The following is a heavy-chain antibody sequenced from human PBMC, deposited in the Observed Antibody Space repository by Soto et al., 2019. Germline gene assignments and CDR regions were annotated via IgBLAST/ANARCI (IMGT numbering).Heavy chain of an antibody. D-gene: IGHD2-8*01. V-gene: IGHV3-74*01. J-gene: IGHJ4*02. Sequence: GGSLRLSCAASGFTFSRYWMHWVRQAPGKGLVWVSYINSDGSSTTYADSVKGRFTISRDNAKNTLYLQMNSLRAEDTALYYCARSPLMVYVGYYFDYWGQGTLVTVSS. CDR3: ARSPLMVYVGYYFDY. CDR2: INSDGSST. CDR1: GFTFSRYW.